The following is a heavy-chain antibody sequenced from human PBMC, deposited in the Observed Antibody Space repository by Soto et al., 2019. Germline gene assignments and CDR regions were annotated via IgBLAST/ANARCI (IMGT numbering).Heavy chain of an antibody. CDR3: ASYNWNYTGNWFDP. D-gene: IGHD1-7*01. Sequence: LSLTCTVSGGSISSSSYYWGWIRQPPGKGLEWIGSIYYSGSTYYNPSLKSRVTISVDTSKNQFSLKLSSVTAADTAVYYCASYNWNYTGNWFDPWGQGTLVTVSS. J-gene: IGHJ5*02. CDR1: GGSISSSSYY. CDR2: IYYSGST. V-gene: IGHV4-39*01.